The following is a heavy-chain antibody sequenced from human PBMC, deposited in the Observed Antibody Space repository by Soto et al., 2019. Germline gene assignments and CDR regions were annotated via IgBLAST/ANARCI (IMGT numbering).Heavy chain of an antibody. Sequence: SDALPLTCTGSGGSISSAPYSWGWIRQPPGEGLEWIGTFYYSESTYYNPSLEGRVTISVDTSKNQFSLKVSSVTVADTAVYYCARLGGYCSSTSCYGFHGMAVWGHGTTVPVSS. CDR1: GGSISSAPYS. J-gene: IGHJ6*02. CDR2: FYYSEST. D-gene: IGHD2-2*01. CDR3: ARLGGYCSSTSCYGFHGMAV. V-gene: IGHV4-39*01.